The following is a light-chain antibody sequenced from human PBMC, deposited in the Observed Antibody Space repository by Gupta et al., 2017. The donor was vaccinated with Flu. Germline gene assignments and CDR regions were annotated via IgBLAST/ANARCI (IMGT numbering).Light chain of an antibody. CDR1: QSIGGY. J-gene: IGKJ1*01. CDR3: QQSYSTPQT. CDR2: AAS. V-gene: IGKV1-39*01. Sequence: PSSLSASVGDRVTITCRASQSIGGYLNWYQQKPGEAPKLLISAASSLQAGVPSRFSGSGSGTDFTLTISSLRPEDFATFYCQQSYSTPQTFGQGTKVEIK.